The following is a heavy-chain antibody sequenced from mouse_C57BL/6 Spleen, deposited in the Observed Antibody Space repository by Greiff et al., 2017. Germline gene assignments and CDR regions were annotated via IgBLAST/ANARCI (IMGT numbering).Heavy chain of an antibody. CDR2: ISSGGSYT. J-gene: IGHJ1*03. D-gene: IGHD2-2*01. Sequence: EVQRVESGGDLVKPGGSLKLSCAASGFTFSSYGMSWVRQTPDKRLEWVATISSGGSYTYYPDSVKWRFTICRDNAKNTLYLQMSSLKSEDTAMYYCARHESTMVTTDSHLYFDVWGTGTTVTVSS. V-gene: IGHV5-6*01. CDR3: ARHESTMVTTDSHLYFDV. CDR1: GFTFSSYG.